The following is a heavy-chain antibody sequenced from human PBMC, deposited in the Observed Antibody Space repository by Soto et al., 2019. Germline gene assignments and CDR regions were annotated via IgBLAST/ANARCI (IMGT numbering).Heavy chain of an antibody. J-gene: IGHJ4*02. D-gene: IGHD3-22*01. CDR2: ISSSGNT. Sequence: TLSLTCTASDGSISNFYWSRIRQPPGKGLEWIGYISSSGNTNYNPSLKSRVSISVDTSKNQFSLNLTSVTAADTAVYYCARAPMVLTRSYFDSWGQGTPVTVSS. V-gene: IGHV4-59*01. CDR1: DGSISNFY. CDR3: ARAPMVLTRSYFDS.